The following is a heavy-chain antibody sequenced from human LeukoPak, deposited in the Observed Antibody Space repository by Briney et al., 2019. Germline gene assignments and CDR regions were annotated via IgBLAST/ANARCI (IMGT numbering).Heavy chain of an antibody. J-gene: IGHJ4*02. CDR3: VKDKWIDH. CDR1: GFTFSSYT. V-gene: IGHV3-64D*09. Sequence: GSLRLSCSVSGFTFSSYTMHWVRQAPGKGLEYVSSTYINGTRTYYADSVKGRFTISRDNSKNTLNLQMSSLRAEDTAVYYCVKDKWIDHWGQGTLVTVSS. CDR2: TYINGTRT. D-gene: IGHD1-26*01.